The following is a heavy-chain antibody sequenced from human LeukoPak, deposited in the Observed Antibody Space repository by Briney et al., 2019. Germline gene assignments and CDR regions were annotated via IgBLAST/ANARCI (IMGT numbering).Heavy chain of an antibody. CDR2: IRYDGGNK. CDR1: GFTFSSYG. CDR3: AKSGYWSGSSCYDYLQH. D-gene: IGHD2-15*01. J-gene: IGHJ1*01. V-gene: IGHV3-30*02. Sequence: PGGSLRLSCAASGFTFSSYGMHWVRQAPGKGLEWVSVIRYDGGNKYYADSVKGRFTISRDNSKNTLYLQMNSLRAEDTAVYYCAKSGYWSGSSCYDYLQHWGQGTLLTVSS.